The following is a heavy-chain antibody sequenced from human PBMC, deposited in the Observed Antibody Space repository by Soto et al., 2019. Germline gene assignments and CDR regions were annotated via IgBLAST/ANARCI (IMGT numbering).Heavy chain of an antibody. J-gene: IGHJ5*02. V-gene: IGHV4-39*01. Sequence: QLQLQESGPGLVKPSETLSLTCSVSGGSISSSSYFWGWIRQPPGKGLEWIGSIYYSGSTYYNPSLKSRVTVSVDTPKNQFSLTLGAVTAADTAVYYCARHPSDFWFDPWGQGTLVTVSS. D-gene: IGHD2-21*02. CDR3: ARHPSDFWFDP. CDR2: IYYSGST. CDR1: GGSISSSSYF.